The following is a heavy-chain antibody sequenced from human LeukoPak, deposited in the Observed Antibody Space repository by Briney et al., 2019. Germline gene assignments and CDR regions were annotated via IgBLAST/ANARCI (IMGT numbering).Heavy chain of an antibody. V-gene: IGHV3-7*03. CDR2: IRQDGSDK. J-gene: IGHJ2*01. CDR1: GFTFSSYW. CDR3: VKSGGYATAIRYFDL. Sequence: GGSLRLSCAASGFTFSSYWMSWVRQAPGKGLEWVANIRQDGSDKYYVDSVKGRFTISRDNAKNSLYLQMDSLRTEDTALYYCVKSGGYATAIRYFDLWGRGTLVTVSS. D-gene: IGHD2-21*02.